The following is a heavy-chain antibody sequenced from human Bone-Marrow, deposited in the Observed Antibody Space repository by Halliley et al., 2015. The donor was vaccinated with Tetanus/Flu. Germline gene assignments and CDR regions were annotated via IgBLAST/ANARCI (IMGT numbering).Heavy chain of an antibody. V-gene: IGHV5-51*01. CDR3: AALIAASHFTDY. CDR1: GYSFTTYW. D-gene: IGHD6-13*01. Sequence: QLVQSGAEVKKPGESLKISCKGSGYSFTTYWIGWVRQVPGQGLELMGPIYPGDSDTWYSPSFQGQVIISADKSVTSAYLQWTTLKASDPAIYYCAALIAASHFTDYWDQGTLVTVSS. J-gene: IGHJ4*02. CDR2: IYPGDSDT.